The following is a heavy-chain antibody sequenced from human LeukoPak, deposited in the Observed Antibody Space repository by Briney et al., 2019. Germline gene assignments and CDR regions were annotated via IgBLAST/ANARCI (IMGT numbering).Heavy chain of an antibody. CDR1: GFTFSSYE. D-gene: IGHD3-22*01. V-gene: IGHV3-48*03. Sequence: PGGSLRLSCAASGFTFSSYEMNWVRQAPGKGLEWVSYISSSGSTIYYADSVKGRFTISRDNSKNTLYLQMNSLRTEDTAVYSCARGQAFYSDSNGPPFDYWGQGTLVTVSS. CDR2: ISSSGSTI. J-gene: IGHJ4*02. CDR3: ARGQAFYSDSNGPPFDY.